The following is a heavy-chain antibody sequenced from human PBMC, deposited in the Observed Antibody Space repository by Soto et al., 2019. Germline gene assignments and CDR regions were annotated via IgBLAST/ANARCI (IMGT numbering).Heavy chain of an antibody. CDR2: ISYDGSNK. CDR3: AKLFRNYGDYDFDY. Sequence: GGSLRLSCAASGFTFSSYGMHWVRQAPGKGLEWVAVISYDGSNKYYADSVKGRFTISRDNSKNTLYLQMNSLRAEDTAVYYCAKLFRNYGDYDFDYWGQGTLVTVSS. D-gene: IGHD4-17*01. J-gene: IGHJ4*02. CDR1: GFTFSSYG. V-gene: IGHV3-30*18.